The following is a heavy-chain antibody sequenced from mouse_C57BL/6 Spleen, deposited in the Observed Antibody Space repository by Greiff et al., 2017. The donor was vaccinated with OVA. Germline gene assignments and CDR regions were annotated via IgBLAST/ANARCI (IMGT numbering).Heavy chain of an antibody. CDR3: ARSMGKALDY. CDR2: ISSGGSYT. V-gene: IGHV5-6*01. J-gene: IGHJ2*01. CDR1: GFTFSSYG. Sequence: EVQVVESGGDLVKPGGSLKLSCAASGFTFSSYGMSWVRQTPDKRLEWVATISSGGSYTYYPDSVKGRFTISRDNAKNTLYLQMSSLKSEDTAMYYCARSMGKALDYWGQGTTLTVSS. D-gene: IGHD1-3*01.